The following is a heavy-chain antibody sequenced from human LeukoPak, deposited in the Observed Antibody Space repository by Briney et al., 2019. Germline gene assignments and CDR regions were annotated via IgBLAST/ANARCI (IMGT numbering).Heavy chain of an antibody. J-gene: IGHJ4*02. Sequence: SVKVSCKASGYTFTGYYMHWVRQAPGQGLEWMGRIIPIFGTANYAQKFQRRVTITTDESTSTAYMELSSLRSEDTAVYYCARGAGEGYFDYWGQGTLVTVSS. D-gene: IGHD7-27*01. V-gene: IGHV1-69*05. CDR3: ARGAGEGYFDY. CDR2: IIPIFGTA. CDR1: GYTFTGYY.